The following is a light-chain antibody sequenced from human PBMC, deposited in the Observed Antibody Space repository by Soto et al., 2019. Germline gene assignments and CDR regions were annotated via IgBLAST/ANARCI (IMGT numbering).Light chain of an antibody. CDR1: TGAVTSGHY. CDR2: DTN. CDR3: LLFYSGPRV. V-gene: IGLV7-46*01. J-gene: IGLJ3*02. Sequence: QAVVTQEPSLTVSPGGPVPLTCDSSTGAVTSGHYPYWFQQKPGQAPRTLIYDTNNKHSWTPARFSGSLLGGKAALTLSGAQPEDEAEYYCLLFYSGPRVFGGGTKLTVL.